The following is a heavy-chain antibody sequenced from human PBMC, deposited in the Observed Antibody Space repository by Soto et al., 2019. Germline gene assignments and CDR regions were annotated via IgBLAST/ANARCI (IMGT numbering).Heavy chain of an antibody. V-gene: IGHV3-11*01. CDR3: ARAVYSSETDFDY. J-gene: IGHJ4*02. CDR1: GFTFSDYY. D-gene: IGHD6-25*01. Sequence: GGSLRLSCAASGFTFSDYYMSWIRQAPGKGLEWVSYISSSAGTISYADSVKGRFTISRDNAKKSLYLQMNSLRAEDTAVYYCARAVYSSETDFDYWGQGILVSVSS. CDR2: ISSSAGTI.